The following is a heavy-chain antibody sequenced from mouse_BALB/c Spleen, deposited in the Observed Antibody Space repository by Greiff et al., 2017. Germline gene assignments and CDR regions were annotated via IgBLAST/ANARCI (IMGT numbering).Heavy chain of an antibody. J-gene: IGHJ4*01. CDR1: GFTFSSYT. V-gene: IGHV5-12-2*01. CDR3: ARQGTSLTATGYAMDY. CDR2: ISNGGGST. Sequence: DVKLVESGGGLVQPGGSLKLSCAASGFTFSSYTMSWVRQTPEKRLEWVAYISNGGGSTYYPDTVKGRFTISRDNAKNTLYLQMSSLKSEDTAMYYCARQGTSLTATGYAMDYWGQGTSVTVSS. D-gene: IGHD1-2*01.